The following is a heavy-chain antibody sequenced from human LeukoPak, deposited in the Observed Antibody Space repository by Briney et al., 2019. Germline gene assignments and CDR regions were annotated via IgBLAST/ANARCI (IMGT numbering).Heavy chain of an antibody. CDR1: GFTFSSYG. V-gene: IGHV3-7*01. CDR3: ARSAAAAFDY. J-gene: IGHJ4*02. CDR2: IKQDGSEK. Sequence: GGSLRLSCAASGFTFSSYGMHWVRQAPGKGLEWVANIKQDGSEKYYVDSVKGRFTISRDNAKSSLYLQMNSLRAEDTAVYYRARSAAAAFDYWGQGTLVTVSS. D-gene: IGHD6-13*01.